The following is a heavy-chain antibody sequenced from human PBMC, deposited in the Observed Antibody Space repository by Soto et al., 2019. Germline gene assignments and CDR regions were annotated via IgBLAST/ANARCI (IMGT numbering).Heavy chain of an antibody. CDR1: GFSLNTRGVG. V-gene: IGHV2-5*02. Sequence: ASGPTLVNPTQTLTLTCTFSGFSLNTRGVGVGWIRQPPGKALEWLALISWDGEKRYSPSLKSRLTITKDTSKNQVVLTMTNMDPVDTGTYFCVHLITAVTTFGMDVWGQGTAVTVSS. CDR3: VHLITAVTTFGMDV. D-gene: IGHD4-17*01. J-gene: IGHJ6*02. CDR2: ISWDGEK.